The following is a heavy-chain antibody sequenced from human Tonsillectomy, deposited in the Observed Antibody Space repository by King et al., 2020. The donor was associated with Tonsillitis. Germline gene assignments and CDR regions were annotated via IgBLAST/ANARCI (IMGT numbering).Heavy chain of an antibody. CDR2: INPNSGGT. V-gene: IGHV1-2*06. CDR3: ARDDDSSGYYHTFDY. J-gene: IGHJ4*02. Sequence: QLVQSGAEVKKPGASVKVSCKASGYSFAAYSIHWVRQAPGQGLEWMGRINPNSGGTNYAQKFQGRVTMARDTSIGTAYMELIRLRSDNMAVYFCARDDDSSGYYHTFDYWGQGTLVTVSS. CDR1: GYSFAAYS. D-gene: IGHD3-22*01.